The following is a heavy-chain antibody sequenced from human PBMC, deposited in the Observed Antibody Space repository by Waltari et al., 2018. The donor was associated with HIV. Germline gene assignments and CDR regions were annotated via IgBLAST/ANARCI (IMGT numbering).Heavy chain of an antibody. J-gene: IGHJ4*02. CDR2: IKQDGSEK. CDR1: GFTFGGSW. CDR3: ARGGFYGSGSKVN. D-gene: IGHD3-10*01. Sequence: EVQLVESGGGLVQPGGSLRLSCAASGFTFGGSWMSWVRPAPGKGLEGVANIKQDGSEKYYVDAGNGRFTISRDNAENSLYLQMNSLRAEDTAVYYCARGGFYGSGSKVNWGQGTLVTVSS. V-gene: IGHV3-7*04.